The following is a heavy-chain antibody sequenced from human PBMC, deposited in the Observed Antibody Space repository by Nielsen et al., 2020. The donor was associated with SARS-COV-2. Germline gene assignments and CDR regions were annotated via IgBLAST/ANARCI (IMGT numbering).Heavy chain of an antibody. CDR2: INHSGST. D-gene: IGHD6-13*01. J-gene: IGHJ4*02. CDR3: ARDVAAAGRGRFGY. CDR1: GGSFSGYY. V-gene: IGHV4-34*01. Sequence: LRLSCAVYGGSFSGYYWSWIRQPPGKGLEWIGEINHSGSTNYNPSLKSRVTISVDTSKNQFSLKLSSVTAADTAVYYCARDVAAAGRGRFGYWGQGTLVTVSS.